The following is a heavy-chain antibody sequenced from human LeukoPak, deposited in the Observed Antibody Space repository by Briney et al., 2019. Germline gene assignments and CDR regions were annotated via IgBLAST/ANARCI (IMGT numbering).Heavy chain of an antibody. Sequence: PGGSLRLSCAASGFTFSSYWMSWVRQAPGKGLEWVANIKQDGSEKYYVDSVKGRFTISRGNAKDSLYLQMNSLRAEDTALYYCARDSDDVDTAMVEGGLDYWGQGTLVTVSS. D-gene: IGHD5-18*01. J-gene: IGHJ4*02. CDR2: IKQDGSEK. CDR1: GFTFSSYW. V-gene: IGHV3-7*03. CDR3: ARDSDDVDTAMVEGGLDY.